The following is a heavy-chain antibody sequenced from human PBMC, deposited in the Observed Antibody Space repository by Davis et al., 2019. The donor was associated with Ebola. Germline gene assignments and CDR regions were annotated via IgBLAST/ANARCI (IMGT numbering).Heavy chain of an antibody. D-gene: IGHD4-11*01. CDR2: IYPGDSDT. CDR1: GYSFTSYW. CDR3: AGHVGSNYGWFDP. V-gene: IGHV5-51*01. J-gene: IGHJ5*02. Sequence: PGGSLRLSCKGSGYSFTSYWIGWVRQLPGKGLEWMGIIYPGDSDTRHSPSFQGQVTVSADKSISTAYLQWSSLKASDTAMYYCAGHVGSNYGWFDPWGQGTLVTVSS.